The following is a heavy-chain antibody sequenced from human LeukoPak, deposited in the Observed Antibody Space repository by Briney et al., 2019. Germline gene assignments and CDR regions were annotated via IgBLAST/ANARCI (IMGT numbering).Heavy chain of an antibody. J-gene: IGHJ4*02. Sequence: PSETLSLTCTVSGGSISSSSYYWGWIRQPPGKGLEWVSYISSSSSTIYYADSVKGRFTISRDNAKNSLYLQMNSLRAEDTAVYYCARGAYYYEDWGQGTLVTVSS. V-gene: IGHV3-48*01. CDR1: GGSISSSS. CDR3: ARGAYYYED. D-gene: IGHD3-22*01. CDR2: ISSSSSTI.